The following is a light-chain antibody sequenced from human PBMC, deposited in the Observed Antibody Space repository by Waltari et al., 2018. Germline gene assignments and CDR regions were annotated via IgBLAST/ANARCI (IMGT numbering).Light chain of an antibody. CDR2: DAS. CDR3: QQRSSWSWT. V-gene: IGKV3-11*01. J-gene: IGKJ1*01. CDR1: QNIATY. Sequence: ESVLTQSPATLSLSPGERATFFCRASQNIATYLAWYQQRPGQAPRLLIYDASKRATGIPARFSGRGSGTDFTLTISSLEPEDLAVYYCQQRSSWSWTFGQGTRVEFK.